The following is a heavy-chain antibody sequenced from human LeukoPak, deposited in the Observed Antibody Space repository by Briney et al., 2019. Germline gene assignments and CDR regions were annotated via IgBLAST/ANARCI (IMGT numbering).Heavy chain of an antibody. J-gene: IGHJ4*02. D-gene: IGHD3-10*01. Sequence: GASVKVSCKASGGTFSSYAISWVRQAPGQGLEWMGRIIPILGIANYAQKFQGRVTITADKSTSTAYMELRSLRSDDTAVYYCARGKGQTYGQYYFDYWGQGTLVTVSS. CDR2: IIPILGIA. CDR3: ARGKGQTYGQYYFDY. CDR1: GGTFSSYA. V-gene: IGHV1-69*04.